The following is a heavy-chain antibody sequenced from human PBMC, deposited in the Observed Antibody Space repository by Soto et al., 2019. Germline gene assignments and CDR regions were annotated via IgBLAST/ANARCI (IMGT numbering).Heavy chain of an antibody. CDR3: AKELRDFWSGYYYYYGMDV. CDR1: GFTFSSYA. D-gene: IGHD3-3*01. J-gene: IGHJ6*02. Sequence: GGSLRLSCAASGFTFSSYAMSWVRQAPGKGLEWVSAISGSGGSTYYADSVKGRFTISRDNSKNTLYLQMNSLRAEDTAVYYCAKELRDFWSGYYYYYGMDVWGQGTTVTVSS. CDR2: ISGSGGST. V-gene: IGHV3-23*01.